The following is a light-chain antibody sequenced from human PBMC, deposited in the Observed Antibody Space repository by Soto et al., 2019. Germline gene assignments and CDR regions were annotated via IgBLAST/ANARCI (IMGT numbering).Light chain of an antibody. CDR3: GTWDSSLSAVV. CDR2: DNN. CDR1: NSNIGNNY. J-gene: IGLJ2*01. V-gene: IGLV1-51*01. Sequence: QSALTQPPSVSAAPGQKVTISCSGSNSNIGNNYVSWYQQLPGTAPKLLIYDNNKRPSGIADRFSGSKSGTSATLGITGLQTGDEADYYCGTWDSSLSAVVFGGGTKLTVL.